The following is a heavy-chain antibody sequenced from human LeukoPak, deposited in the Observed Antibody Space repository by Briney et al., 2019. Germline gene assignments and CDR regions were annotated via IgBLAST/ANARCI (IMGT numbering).Heavy chain of an antibody. Sequence: GGSLRLSCAASGFTFSSYEMNWVRQAPGKGLEWVSYISSSGSTIYYADSVKGRFTISRDNAKNSLYLQMNSLRAEDTAVYYCARTNSSGWCDWFDPWGQGTLVTVSS. D-gene: IGHD6-19*01. CDR3: ARTNSSGWCDWFDP. V-gene: IGHV3-48*03. J-gene: IGHJ5*02. CDR1: GFTFSSYE. CDR2: ISSSGSTI.